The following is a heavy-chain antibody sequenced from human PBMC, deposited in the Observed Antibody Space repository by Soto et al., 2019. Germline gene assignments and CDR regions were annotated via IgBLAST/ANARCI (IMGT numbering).Heavy chain of an antibody. Sequence: GGSLRLSCAASGFTFSSYSMNWVRQAPGKGLEWVPSISSSSGYIYYADSVRGRFTISRDNAKNSLYLQINSLRAEDTAVYYCARDGLGYGYGRLDYWGQGTLVTVSS. J-gene: IGHJ4*02. V-gene: IGHV3-21*01. CDR3: ARDGLGYGYGRLDY. CDR2: ISSSSGYI. CDR1: GFTFSSYS. D-gene: IGHD5-18*01.